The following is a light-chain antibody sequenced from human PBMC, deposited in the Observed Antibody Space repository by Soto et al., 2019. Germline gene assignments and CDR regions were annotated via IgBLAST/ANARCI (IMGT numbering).Light chain of an antibody. CDR1: SSNIGSNT. CDR2: ANN. CDR3: AAWDDSLNGPL. Sequence: QSVLTQPPSASGTPGQRVTISCSGSSSNIGSNTVNWYQQLPGTAPKLLIYANNERPSGVPDRFSGSKSGTSASLAINGLQSEDEADYYCAAWDDSLNGPLFGGGTQLTVL. J-gene: IGLJ2*01. V-gene: IGLV1-44*01.